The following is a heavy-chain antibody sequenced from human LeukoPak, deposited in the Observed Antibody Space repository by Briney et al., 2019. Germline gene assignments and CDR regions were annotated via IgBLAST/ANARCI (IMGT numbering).Heavy chain of an antibody. J-gene: IGHJ4*02. CDR3: ARAGTLYKYYFDY. D-gene: IGHD2-2*02. CDR1: GGSISSGSYY. Sequence: KPSETLSLTCTVSGGSISSGSYYWGWIRQPPGKGLEWIGNIYYSGSTYYNPSLKSRVSTSVDTSKNQFSLKLSSVTAADTAVYYCARAGTLYKYYFDYWGQGTLVTVSS. CDR2: IYYSGST. V-gene: IGHV4-39*07.